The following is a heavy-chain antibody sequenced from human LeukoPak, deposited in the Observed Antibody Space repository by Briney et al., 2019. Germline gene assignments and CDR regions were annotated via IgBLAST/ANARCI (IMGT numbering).Heavy chain of an antibody. CDR2: INPSGGST. D-gene: IGHD3-10*01. CDR1: GYTFSNYL. Sequence: ASVKVSCTASGYTFSNYLIHWVRQAPGQGLEWMGIINPSGGSTSYAQKFQGRVTMTRDTSTSTVYMELSSLRSEDTAVYYCARDLGLRGVTNWFDPWGQGTLVTVSS. CDR3: ARDLGLRGVTNWFDP. V-gene: IGHV1-46*01. J-gene: IGHJ5*02.